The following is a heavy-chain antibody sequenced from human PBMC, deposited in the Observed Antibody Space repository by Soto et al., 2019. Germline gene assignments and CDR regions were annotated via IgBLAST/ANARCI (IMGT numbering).Heavy chain of an antibody. Sequence: QVQLVQSGAEVKKPGSSVKVSCKASGGTFSSYTISWVRQAPGQGLEWMGRIIPILGIANYAQKFQGRVTITADKSTSTAYMELSSLRSEDTAVYYCARDVQDTTVTNYYDYYGMDVWGQGTTVTVSS. CDR3: ARDVQDTTVTNYYDYYGMDV. CDR2: IIPILGIA. CDR1: GGTFSSYT. D-gene: IGHD4-17*01. V-gene: IGHV1-69*08. J-gene: IGHJ6*02.